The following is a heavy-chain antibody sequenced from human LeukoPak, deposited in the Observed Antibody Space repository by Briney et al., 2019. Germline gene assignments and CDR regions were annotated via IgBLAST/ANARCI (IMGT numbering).Heavy chain of an antibody. Sequence: GASVKDSCKASGDTFHMFGISWVRQAPGQGLEWMGWISAYNGGTNYAQKFQGRVTMTTDTSTNTAYMELRSLRSDDTAVYYCAREGKQWLQYYFDYWGQGTLVTVSS. J-gene: IGHJ4*02. V-gene: IGHV1-18*04. D-gene: IGHD6-19*01. CDR2: ISAYNGGT. CDR3: AREGKQWLQYYFDY. CDR1: GDTFHMFG.